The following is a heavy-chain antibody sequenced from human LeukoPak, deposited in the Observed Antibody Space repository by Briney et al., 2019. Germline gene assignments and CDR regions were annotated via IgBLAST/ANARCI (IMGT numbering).Heavy chain of an antibody. CDR3: AKPGAYYDILTGHFDY. V-gene: IGHV3-23*01. CDR1: GFTCSSYA. CDR2: ISGSGGST. J-gene: IGHJ4*02. D-gene: IGHD3-9*01. Sequence: GGSLRLSCAASGFTCSSYAMSWVRQAPGKGLEWVSAISGSGGSTYYADSVKGRFTISRDNSKNTLYLQMNGLRAEDTAVYYCAKPGAYYDILTGHFDYWGQGTLVTVSS.